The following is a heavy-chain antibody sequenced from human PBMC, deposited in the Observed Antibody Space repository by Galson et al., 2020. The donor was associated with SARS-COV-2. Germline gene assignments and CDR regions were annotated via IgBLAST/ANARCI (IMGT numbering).Heavy chain of an antibody. J-gene: IGHJ6*02. Sequence: SGPTLLHPTQTLTLTCTFSGLSLPTTGVAVGWIRQPPGQALEWPALIYWDDDKRYSPSLKSRLTTTKDSSNNHEVLTMYNMDPVDTATYYSARRPHYFAWCGYCVPVGVDAGGPGTTVAVS. CDR1: GLSLPTTGVA. D-gene: IGHD3-3*01. V-gene: IGHV2-5*02. CDR2: IYWDDDK. CDR3: ARRPHYFAWCGYCVPVGVDA.